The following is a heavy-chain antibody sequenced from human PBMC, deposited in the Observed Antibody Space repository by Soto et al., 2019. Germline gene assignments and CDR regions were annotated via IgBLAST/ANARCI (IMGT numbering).Heavy chain of an antibody. J-gene: IGHJ4*02. Sequence: GASVKVSCKASGYTFTSYAMHWVRQAPGQRLEWMGWINAGNGNTKYSQKFKGRVTITRDTSASTAYMELSSLRSEDTAVYYCARDRGYCTNGVCYQRHLFDYWGQGTLVTVSS. D-gene: IGHD2-8*01. V-gene: IGHV1-3*01. CDR3: ARDRGYCTNGVCYQRHLFDY. CDR2: INAGNGNT. CDR1: GYTFTSYA.